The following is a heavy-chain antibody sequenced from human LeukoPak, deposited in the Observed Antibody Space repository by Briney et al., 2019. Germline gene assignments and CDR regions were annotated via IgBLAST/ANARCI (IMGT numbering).Heavy chain of an antibody. CDR2: IYTSGST. J-gene: IGHJ6*03. Sequence: SETLSLTCTVSGGSISSGSYDWSWIRQPAGKGLEWIGRIYTSGSTHYNPSLKSRVTMSVDTSKNQFSLKLSSVTAADTAVYYCARDGGYCRGSTCYNYYYYINVWGKGTTVTITS. V-gene: IGHV4-61*02. CDR3: ARDGGYCRGSTCYNYYYYINV. CDR1: GGSISSGSYD. D-gene: IGHD2-15*01.